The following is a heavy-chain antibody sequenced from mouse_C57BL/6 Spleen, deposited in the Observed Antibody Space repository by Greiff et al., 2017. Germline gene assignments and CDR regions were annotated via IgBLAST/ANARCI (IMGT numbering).Heavy chain of an antibody. CDR3: ARGLGRFDV. CDR2: INPSTGGT. Sequence: VQLQQSGPELVKPGASVKISCKASGYSFTGYYMNWVKQSPEKSLEWIGEINPSTGGTTYNQKFKAKATLTVDKSSSTAYMQLKSLTSEDSAVYYCARGLGRFDVWGIGTTVTVSS. CDR1: GYSFTGYY. D-gene: IGHD4-1*01. V-gene: IGHV1-42*01. J-gene: IGHJ1*03.